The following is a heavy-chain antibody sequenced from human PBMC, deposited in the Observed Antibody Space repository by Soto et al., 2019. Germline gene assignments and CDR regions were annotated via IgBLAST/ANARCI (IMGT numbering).Heavy chain of an antibody. CDR3: ASLHYDFWSGYYPMDV. J-gene: IGHJ6*02. CDR2: MNPNSGNI. Sequence: ASVKVSCKASGYTFTSYDINWVRQATGQGLEWMGWMNPNSGNIGYAQKFQGRVTMTRNTSISTAYMELSSLRSEDTAVYYCASLHYDFWSGYYPMDVWGQGTTVTVSS. V-gene: IGHV1-8*01. CDR1: GYTFTSYD. D-gene: IGHD3-3*01.